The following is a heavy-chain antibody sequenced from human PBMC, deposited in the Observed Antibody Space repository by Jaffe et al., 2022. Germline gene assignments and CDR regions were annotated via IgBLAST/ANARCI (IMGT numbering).Heavy chain of an antibody. CDR3: ARLMVVAATNDAFDI. D-gene: IGHD2-15*01. CDR1: GGSISSYY. Sequence: QVQLQESGPGLVKPSETLSLTCTVSGGSISSYYWSWIRQPPGKGLEWIGYIYYSGSTNYNPSLKSRVTISVDTSKNQFSLKLSSVTAADTAVYYCARLMVVAATNDAFDIWGQGTMVTVSS. V-gene: IGHV4-59*01. CDR2: IYYSGST. J-gene: IGHJ3*02.